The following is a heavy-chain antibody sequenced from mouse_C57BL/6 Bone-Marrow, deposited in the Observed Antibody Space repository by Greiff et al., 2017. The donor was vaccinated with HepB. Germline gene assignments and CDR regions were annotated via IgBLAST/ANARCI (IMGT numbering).Heavy chain of an antibody. CDR1: GYTFTNYW. CDR2: IYPGGGYT. J-gene: IGHJ2*01. V-gene: IGHV1-63*01. CDR3: ARGWSYDYFDY. D-gene: IGHD1-1*01. Sequence: VQLQQSGAELVRPGTSVKMSCKASGYTFTNYWIGWAKQRPGHGLEWIGDIYPGGGYTNYNEKFKGKATLTADKSSSTADMQFSSLTSEDSAIYYCARGWSYDYFDYWGQGTALTVSS.